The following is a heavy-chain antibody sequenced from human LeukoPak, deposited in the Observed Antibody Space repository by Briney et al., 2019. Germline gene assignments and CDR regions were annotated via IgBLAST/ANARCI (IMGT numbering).Heavy chain of an antibody. CDR1: GGSISSSSYY. CDR2: IYYSGST. D-gene: IGHD6-13*01. J-gene: IGHJ4*02. V-gene: IGHV4-39*07. CDR3: ARARYSGSWQDY. Sequence: SETLSLTCTVSGGSISSSSYYWGWIRQPPGKGLEWIGSIYYSGSTYYNPSLKSRVTISVDTSKNQFSLKLSSVTAADTAVYYCARARYSGSWQDYWGQGTLVTVSS.